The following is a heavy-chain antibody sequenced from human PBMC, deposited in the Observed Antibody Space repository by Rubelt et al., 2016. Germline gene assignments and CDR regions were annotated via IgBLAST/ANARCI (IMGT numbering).Heavy chain of an antibody. D-gene: IGHD4-17*01. Sequence: QVPGKGLVWVSRINSDGSSTSYVDSVKGRFTISRDNAKSSLFLQMSSLRAEDTAVYYCARGKYGDYVVDYWGQGTLVTVSS. CDR2: INSDGSST. CDR3: ARGKYGDYVVDY. J-gene: IGHJ4*02. V-gene: IGHV3-74*01.